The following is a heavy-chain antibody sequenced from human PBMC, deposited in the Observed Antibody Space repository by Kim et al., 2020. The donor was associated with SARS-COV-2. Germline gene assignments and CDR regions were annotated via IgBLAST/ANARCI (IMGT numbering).Heavy chain of an antibody. Sequence: SETLSLTCTVSGASITNYFWSWVRQPPGKGLEWIGYIYSSRTTNYNPSLKSLVSTSVDTSKNQFSLNLSSVTAADTAVYYCASCGTFYPSLEYSCQGALV. CDR1: GASITNYF. CDR2: IYSSRTT. CDR3: ASCGTFYPSLEY. V-gene: IGHV4-59*01. J-gene: IGHJ4*02.